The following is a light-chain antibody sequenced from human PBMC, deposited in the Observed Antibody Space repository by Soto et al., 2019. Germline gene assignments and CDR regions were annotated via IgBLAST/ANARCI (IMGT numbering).Light chain of an antibody. J-gene: IGLJ3*02. CDR1: SSDVGGYNY. CDR2: DVS. V-gene: IGLV2-11*01. CDR3: CSYAGRQRV. Sequence: QSALTQPRSVSGSPGQSVTISCTGTSSDVGGYNYVSWYQQYPGKAPKLIIYDVSKRPSGVPDRFSGSKSGNTASLTISGLQAEDEADYYCCSYAGRQRVFGGGTKLTVL.